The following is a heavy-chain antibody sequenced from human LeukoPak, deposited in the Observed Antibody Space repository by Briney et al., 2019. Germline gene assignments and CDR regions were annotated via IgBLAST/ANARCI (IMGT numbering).Heavy chain of an antibody. J-gene: IGHJ6*02. Sequence: GGSLRLPCAASGFTFSDYYMSWIRQAPGKGLEWVSYISSSGSTIYYADSVKGRFTISRDNAKNSLYLQMNSLRAEDTAVYYCAASTPAVYYYGMDVWGQGTTVTVSS. V-gene: IGHV3-11*01. CDR3: AASTPAVYYYGMDV. CDR1: GFTFSDYY. CDR2: ISSSGSTI.